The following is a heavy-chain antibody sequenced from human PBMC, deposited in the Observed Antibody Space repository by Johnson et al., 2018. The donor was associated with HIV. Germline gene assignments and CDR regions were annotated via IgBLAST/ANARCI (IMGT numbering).Heavy chain of an antibody. CDR2: ISSDGNNK. Sequence: QVQLMESGGGVVQPGRSLRLSCAASGFTFRNYAMHWVRQAPGKGLEWVAVISSDGNNKYYADSVKGRFTVSRDNSKNTLHLQMNSLRAADTAVYYCARPGIVILPAGAFDIWGPGTMVTVSS. V-gene: IGHV3-30*04. J-gene: IGHJ3*02. CDR1: GFTFRNYA. D-gene: IGHD2-2*01. CDR3: ARPGIVILPAGAFDI.